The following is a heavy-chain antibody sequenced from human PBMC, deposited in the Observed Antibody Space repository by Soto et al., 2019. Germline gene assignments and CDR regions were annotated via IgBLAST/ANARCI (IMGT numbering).Heavy chain of an antibody. CDR3: ATAGLNYTTSPPYLFDY. J-gene: IGHJ4*02. CDR2: IFPGDSET. D-gene: IGHD3-3*01. CDR1: GYSFTSYW. V-gene: IGHV5-51*01. Sequence: GESLKISCKGSGYSFTSYWIGWVRQMPGKGLEWMAIIFPGDSETRYRPSFQGQVIISADKSINTAYLQWSSLKASDTAMYFCATAGLNYTTSPPYLFDYWGQGTLVTVSS.